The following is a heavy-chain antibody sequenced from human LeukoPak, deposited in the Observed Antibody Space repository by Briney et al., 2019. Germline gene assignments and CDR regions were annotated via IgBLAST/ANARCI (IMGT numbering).Heavy chain of an antibody. V-gene: IGHV3-23*01. D-gene: IGHD3-22*01. Sequence: PGGSLRLSCAASGFTFSSYAMSWVRQAPGKGLEWVSAISGSGGSTYYADSVKGRFTISRDNSKNTLYLQMNSLRAEDTAVYYCAKHRERYYDSSPPGAFDIWGQGTMVTVSS. CDR1: GFTFSSYA. CDR3: AKHRERYYDSSPPGAFDI. CDR2: ISGSGGST. J-gene: IGHJ3*02.